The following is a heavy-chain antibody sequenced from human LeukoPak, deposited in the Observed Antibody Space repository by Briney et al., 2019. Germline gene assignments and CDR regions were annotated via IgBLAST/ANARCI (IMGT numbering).Heavy chain of an antibody. V-gene: IGHV3-23*01. CDR2: ISPSGGNT. Sequence: GGSLRLSCVASEFTFSSYAMSWVRRAPGKGLEWVSAISPSGGNTYYADSVKGRFTISRDNSENTLYLQMNSLRAEDTAIYYCAKPMDTSGSDYFDYWGQGILVTVSS. D-gene: IGHD6-19*01. CDR1: EFTFSSYA. J-gene: IGHJ4*02. CDR3: AKPMDTSGSDYFDY.